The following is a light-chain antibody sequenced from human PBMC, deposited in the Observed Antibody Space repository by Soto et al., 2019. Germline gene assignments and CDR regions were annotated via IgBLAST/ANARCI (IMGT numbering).Light chain of an antibody. Sequence: ETVLTQSPGTLSLSPGERATLSCRASQSISRGYLAWYQQRPGQAPRLLISGASNRATGIPERFSGSGSGTDFTLTLSRLGPEDPAVYYYHQYGASPMVTFGAPTKVEI. CDR1: QSISRGY. J-gene: IGKJ4*01. V-gene: IGKV3-20*01. CDR3: HQYGASPMVT. CDR2: GAS.